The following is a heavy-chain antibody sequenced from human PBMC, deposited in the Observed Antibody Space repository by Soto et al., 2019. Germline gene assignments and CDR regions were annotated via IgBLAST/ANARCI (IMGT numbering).Heavy chain of an antibody. CDR1: GFTFTSSA. D-gene: IGHD3-22*01. J-gene: IGHJ3*02. V-gene: IGHV1-58*01. CDR3: AALSRGYYYDSSGRDDAFDI. CDR2: IVVGSGNT. Sequence: SVKVSCKASGFTFTSSAVQWVRQARGQRLEWIGWIVVGSGNTNYAQKFQERVTITRDMSTSTAYMELSSLRSEDTAVYYCAALSRGYYYDSSGRDDAFDIWGQGTMVTVSS.